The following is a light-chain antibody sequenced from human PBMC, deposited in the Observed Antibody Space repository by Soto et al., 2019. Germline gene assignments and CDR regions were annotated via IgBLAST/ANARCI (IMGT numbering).Light chain of an antibody. CDR2: DAS. CDR3: QQRSTLPLT. V-gene: IGKV3-11*01. CDR1: QSVDRY. Sequence: EIVLTQSPATLSVSPGEGATLSCRASQSVDRYIAWFQQKPGQAPRLLIYDASNRATGIPARFSGGGSGTDFTLTISDLEPEDVAVYYCQQRSTLPLTFGGGTKVDIK. J-gene: IGKJ4*01.